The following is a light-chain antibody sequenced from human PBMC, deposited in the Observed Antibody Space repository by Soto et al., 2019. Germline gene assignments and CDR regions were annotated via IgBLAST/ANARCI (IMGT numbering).Light chain of an antibody. CDR1: SSDIGSYNL. Sequence: QSALTQPASVSGSPGQSITISCTGTSSDIGSYNLVSWYQQHPGKAPKLVIYEVTKRPSGVSYRFSGSKSGNTASLTISGLQTEDEADYYCYSYAGSSTFVFGTGTKLTVL. J-gene: IGLJ1*01. CDR3: YSYAGSSTFV. V-gene: IGLV2-23*02. CDR2: EVT.